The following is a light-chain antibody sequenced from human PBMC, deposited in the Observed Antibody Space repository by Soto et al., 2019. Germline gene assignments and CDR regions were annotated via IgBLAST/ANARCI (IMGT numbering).Light chain of an antibody. V-gene: IGLV1-51*01. J-gene: IGLJ1*01. CDR2: DDN. Sequence: QSVLTQPPSVSAAPRQKVTISCSESSSNIGGNSVSWYQQLPGTAPKLLIYDDNKRPSGIPDRFSGSKSGTSATLGITGFQTGDDADYYCGSWDSSLSAYVFGTGTKSPS. CDR3: GSWDSSLSAYV. CDR1: SSNIGGNS.